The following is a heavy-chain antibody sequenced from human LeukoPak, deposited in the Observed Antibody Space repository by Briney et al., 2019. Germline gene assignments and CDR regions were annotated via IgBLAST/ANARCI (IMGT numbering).Heavy chain of an antibody. V-gene: IGHV4-39*01. CDR2: IYYSGST. D-gene: IGHD4-23*01. Sequence: SETLSLTCTVSGGSISGSSYYWGWIRRPPGKGLEWIGSIYYSGSTYYNPSLKSRVTISVDTSKNQFSLKLSSVTAADTAVYYCARHSTTVVTFDAFDIWGQGTMVTVSS. CDR3: ARHSTTVVTFDAFDI. J-gene: IGHJ3*02. CDR1: GGSISGSSYY.